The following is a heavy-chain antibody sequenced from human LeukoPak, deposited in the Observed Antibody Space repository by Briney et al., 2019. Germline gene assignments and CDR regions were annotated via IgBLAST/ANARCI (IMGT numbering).Heavy chain of an antibody. CDR1: GFTFSSYG. Sequence: GRSLRLSCAASGFTFSSYGMHWVRQAPGKGLEWVAVISYDGSNKYYADSVKGRFTISRDNSKNSLYLQMNSLRTEDTALYYCAKDICSSTSCYTRVYYGMDVWGQGTTVTVSS. V-gene: IGHV3-30*18. D-gene: IGHD2-2*02. J-gene: IGHJ6*02. CDR3: AKDICSSTSCYTRVYYGMDV. CDR2: ISYDGSNK.